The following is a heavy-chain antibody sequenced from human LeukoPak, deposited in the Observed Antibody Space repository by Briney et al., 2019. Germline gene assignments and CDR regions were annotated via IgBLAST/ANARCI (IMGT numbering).Heavy chain of an antibody. CDR3: SRGVGATDN. J-gene: IGHJ4*02. CDR1: GFTFSDYY. CDR2: ITTSGSDT. D-gene: IGHD1-26*01. V-gene: IGHV3-11*06. Sequence: GGSLRLSCAASGFTFSDYYMSWIRQAPGKGLEWVSYITTSGSDTNYPDSVKGRFTTSRDNAKNTLYLQMNSLRAEDTAVYYCSRGVGATDNWGQGTLVTVSS.